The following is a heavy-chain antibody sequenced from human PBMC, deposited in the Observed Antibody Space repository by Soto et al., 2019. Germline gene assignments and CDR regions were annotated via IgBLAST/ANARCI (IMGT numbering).Heavy chain of an antibody. V-gene: IGHV3-23*01. CDR1: GFTFSSYA. J-gene: IGHJ4*02. CDR2: ISGSGGST. Sequence: EVQLLESGGGLVQPGGSLRLSCAASGFTFSSYAMSWVRQAPGKGLEWVPAISGSGGSTYYADSVKGRFTISRDNSKNTLNLQMNSLGAEDTAVYYCAKEHREWFEELLAISFDYWGQGTLVTVSS. D-gene: IGHD3-10*01. CDR3: AKEHREWFEELLAISFDY.